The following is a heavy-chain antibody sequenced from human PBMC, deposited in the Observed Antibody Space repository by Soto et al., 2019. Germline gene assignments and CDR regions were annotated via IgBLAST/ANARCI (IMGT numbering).Heavy chain of an antibody. J-gene: IGHJ4*02. D-gene: IGHD3-22*01. CDR3: SRSMPYYDSSGYDS. V-gene: IGHV4-59*01. CDR1: GGSLRSSY. CDR2: IYYSGST. Sequence: NLTIICTVSGGSLRSSYWSWIRQPPGKGLEWIGYIYYSGSTNYNPSLKSRVTISVDTSKNQFSLKLSSVTAADTAVYYWSRSMPYYDSSGYDSWGQGNRVTVVS.